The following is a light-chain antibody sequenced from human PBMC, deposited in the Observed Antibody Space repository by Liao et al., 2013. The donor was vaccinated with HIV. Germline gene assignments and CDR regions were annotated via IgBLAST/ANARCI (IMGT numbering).Light chain of an antibody. CDR2: HSS. CDR1: DFGTKR. CDR3: QVWDSSSDHPYV. J-gene: IGLJ1*01. V-gene: IGLV3-21*01. Sequence: SYELTQPPSVSVAPGKTARITCGGDDFGTKRVHWYQQKPGQAPVLLVFHSSDRPSGIPERFSGSSSGNTATLTISRVEPGDEADYYCQVWDSSSDHPYVFGTGTQVTVL.